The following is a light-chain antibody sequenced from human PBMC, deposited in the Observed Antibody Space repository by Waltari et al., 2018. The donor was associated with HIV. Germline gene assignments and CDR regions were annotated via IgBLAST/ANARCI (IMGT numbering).Light chain of an antibody. V-gene: IGLV1-51*02. CDR2: ENN. CDR3: GTWDSTWV. J-gene: IGLJ2*01. Sequence: QSVLTQPPSVSADPGQRVTISCSGIISTMEDKYVSLYQQFPVTAPKLLMYENNRRPSGIPDRFSASKSGASATLVITGVQPGDEGDYYCGTWDSTWVFGGGTSLTVL. CDR1: ISTMEDKY.